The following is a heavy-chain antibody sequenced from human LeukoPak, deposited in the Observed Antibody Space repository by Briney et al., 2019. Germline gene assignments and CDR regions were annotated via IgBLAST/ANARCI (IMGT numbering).Heavy chain of an antibody. V-gene: IGHV3-48*03. CDR2: ISSSGSTI. CDR3: AGSHFSERIDY. CDR1: GFTFSSYE. Sequence: GGSLRLSCAASGFTFSSYEMNWVRQAPGKGLEWVSYISSSGSTIYYADSVKGRFTISRDNAKNSLYLQMNSLRAEDTAVYYCAGSHFSERIDYWGQGTLVTVSS. J-gene: IGHJ4*02. D-gene: IGHD2-15*01.